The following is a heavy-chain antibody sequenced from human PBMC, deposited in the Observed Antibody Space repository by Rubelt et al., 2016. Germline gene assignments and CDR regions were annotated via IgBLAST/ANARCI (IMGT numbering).Heavy chain of an antibody. J-gene: IGHJ4*02. V-gene: IGHV3-74*02. Sequence: EVQLVESGGGLVKPGGSLRLSCAASGFTFSRHWMHWVRQAPGKGLVWVSRINIDGTTTNYADSVKGRFTISRDSAKNTLYLQMNSLRADDTAVYYCARAVPFDYWGQGTLVTVSS. CDR1: GFTFSRHW. CDR2: INIDGTTT. CDR3: ARAVPFDY.